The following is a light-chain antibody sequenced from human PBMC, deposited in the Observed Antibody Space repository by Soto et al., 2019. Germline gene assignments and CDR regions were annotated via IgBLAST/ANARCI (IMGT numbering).Light chain of an antibody. CDR3: QQYNNWPLN. Sequence: EIVMTQSPATLSVSPGERATLSCRASQSVSSNLAWYQQKPGQAPRLLIYGASTRATGIPARFSGSGSGTEFNLTISSLQSEEFAVYYCQQYNNWPLNFGGGTKVEIK. CDR1: QSVSSN. CDR2: GAS. J-gene: IGKJ4*01. V-gene: IGKV3-15*01.